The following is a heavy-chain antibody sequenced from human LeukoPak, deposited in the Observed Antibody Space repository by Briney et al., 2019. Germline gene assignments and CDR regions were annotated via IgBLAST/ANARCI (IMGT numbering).Heavy chain of an antibody. CDR2: IYSSGST. V-gene: IGHV4-59*08. CDR1: GGSIRNYY. J-gene: IGHJ4*02. CDR3: ARRYTASPGERFDY. Sequence: SETLSLTCTVSGGSIRNYYWTWIRQPPGKGLEWIGYIYSSGSTNYNPSLNSRVTISLDTSKNQFSLMLRSLTAADTAVYYCARRYTASPGERFDYWGQGTLVTVSS. D-gene: IGHD2-2*02.